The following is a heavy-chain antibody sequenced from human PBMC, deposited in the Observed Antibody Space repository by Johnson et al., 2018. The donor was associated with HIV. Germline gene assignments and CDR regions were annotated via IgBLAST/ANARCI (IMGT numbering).Heavy chain of an antibody. Sequence: QMLLVESGGGVVQPGRSLRLSCTESGFTFSSYGMHWVRQAPGKGLEWVAVIWYAGSNKYYVDSVRGRFTISRDNAKNSLYLQMNSLRADDTAVYYCARPIVRGAADIWGQGTMVIVSS. CDR1: GFTFSSYG. V-gene: IGHV3-33*01. CDR2: IWYAGSNK. J-gene: IGHJ3*02. D-gene: IGHD3-10*01. CDR3: ARPIVRGAADI.